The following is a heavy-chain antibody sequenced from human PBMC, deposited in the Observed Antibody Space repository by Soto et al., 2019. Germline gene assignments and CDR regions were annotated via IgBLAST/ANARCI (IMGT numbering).Heavy chain of an antibody. Sequence: GESLKISCTGFGYTFTTFWISWVRQMPGRGLEWMGRIDPRDSYTNYSPSFQGHVTISADKSISTAYLQWGSLKASDTAMYYCARLYCSSSTCDNWFDPWGQGTLVTVYS. D-gene: IGHD2-2*01. CDR3: ARLYCSSSTCDNWFDP. V-gene: IGHV5-10-1*01. CDR1: GYTFTTFW. CDR2: IDPRDSYT. J-gene: IGHJ5*02.